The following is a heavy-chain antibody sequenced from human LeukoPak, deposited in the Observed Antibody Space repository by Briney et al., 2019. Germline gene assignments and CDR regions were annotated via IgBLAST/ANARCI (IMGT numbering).Heavy chain of an antibody. V-gene: IGHV4-39*01. CDR3: ATNIRYIFDY. D-gene: IGHD3-16*02. J-gene: IGHJ4*02. CDR1: GGSISSSSYY. CDR2: IYYSGST. Sequence: PSETLSLTCTVSGGSISSSSYYWGWVRQPPGKGLEWIGSIYYSGSTYYNPSLKSRVTISADTSKNQFSLKLSSMTAADTAVYYCATNIRYIFDYWGQGTPVTVS.